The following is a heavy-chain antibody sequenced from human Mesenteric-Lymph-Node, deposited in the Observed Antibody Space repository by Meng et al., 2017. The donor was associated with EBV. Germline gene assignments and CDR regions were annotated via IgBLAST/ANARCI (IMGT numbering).Heavy chain of an antibody. CDR1: GGSISKTNYY. CDR2: IYFSGNT. CDR3: ARDVWYFDS. V-gene: IGHV4-30-4*01. D-gene: IGHD5/OR15-5a*01. Sequence: QLQEAGSGLEKPSETLSLPFTVSGGSISKTNYYWSWVRQPPGKGLEWLGGIYFSGNTYYNPSLRSRVTISIDASRNQFFLNLSSVTAADTAVYYCARDVWYFDSWGQGTLVTVSS. J-gene: IGHJ4*02.